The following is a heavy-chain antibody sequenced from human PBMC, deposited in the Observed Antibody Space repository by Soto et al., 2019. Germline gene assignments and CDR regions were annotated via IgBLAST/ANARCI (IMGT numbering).Heavy chain of an antibody. CDR2: IYYSGST. Sequence: SLTCTVSGGSISSGGYYWSWIRQHPGKGLEWIGYIYYSGSTYYNPSLKSRVTISVDTSKNQFSLKLSSVTAADTAVYYCARFRGYSTPFDYWGQGTLVTVSS. CDR3: ARFRGYSTPFDY. V-gene: IGHV4-31*03. D-gene: IGHD3-22*01. CDR1: GGSISSGGYY. J-gene: IGHJ4*02.